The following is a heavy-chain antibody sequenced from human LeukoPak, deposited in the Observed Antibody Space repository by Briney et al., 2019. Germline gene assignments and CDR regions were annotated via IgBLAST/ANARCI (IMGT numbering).Heavy chain of an antibody. CDR2: ISSSSSYI. Sequence: PGGSLRLSCAASGFTFSSYSMNWVRQAPGKGLEWVSSISSSSSYIYYADSVKGRFTISRDNAKNSLYLQMNSLRAEDTAVYYCARRAVAGTLYYYYMDVWGKGTTVTVSS. D-gene: IGHD6-19*01. CDR3: ARRAVAGTLYYYYMDV. J-gene: IGHJ6*03. V-gene: IGHV3-21*06. CDR1: GFTFSSYS.